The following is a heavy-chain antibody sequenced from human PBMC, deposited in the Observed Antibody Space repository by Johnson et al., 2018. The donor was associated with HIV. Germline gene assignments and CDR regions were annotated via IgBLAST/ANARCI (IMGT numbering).Heavy chain of an antibody. CDR1: GLTFGSYP. V-gene: IGHV3-30*04. D-gene: IGHD1-26*01. CDR2: ISYDGSNK. Sequence: QEQLEESGGGVVQPGRSLRLSCAASGLTFGSYPLHWVRQAPGRGLEWVAVISYDGSNKYYADSVKGRFTISRDNSKNTLYLQMNSLRAEDTAVYYWAKAELVGALEGGAFDIWGQGTLVTVSS. CDR3: AKAELVGALEGGAFDI. J-gene: IGHJ3*02.